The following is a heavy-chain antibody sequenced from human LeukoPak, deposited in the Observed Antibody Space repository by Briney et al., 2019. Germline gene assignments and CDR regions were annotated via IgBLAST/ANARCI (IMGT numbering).Heavy chain of an antibody. D-gene: IGHD2-15*01. J-gene: IGHJ3*02. Sequence: ASVKVSCKASGYTFINSGISWVRQAPGQGLEWMGWISPYNGNTDYALKFQDRVGMTTDTSTSTAYMEKRRLRSDDTAQYYCAGQILSDEEKCFDMWGQETMVTVSS. CDR2: ISPYNGNT. CDR1: GYTFINSG. V-gene: IGHV1-18*01. CDR3: AGQILSDEEKCFDM.